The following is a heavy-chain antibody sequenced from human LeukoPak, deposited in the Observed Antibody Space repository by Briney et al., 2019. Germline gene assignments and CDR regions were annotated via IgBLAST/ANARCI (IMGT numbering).Heavy chain of an antibody. D-gene: IGHD6-6*01. CDR1: GYTFTGYY. Sequence: ASVTVSCKASGYTFTGYYMHWVRQAPGQGLEWMGWINPNSGGTNYAQKFQGRVTMTRDTSISTAYMELSRLRSDDTAVYYCARGLAARPWWFDPWGQGTLVTVSS. J-gene: IGHJ5*02. V-gene: IGHV1-2*02. CDR3: ARGLAARPWWFDP. CDR2: INPNSGGT.